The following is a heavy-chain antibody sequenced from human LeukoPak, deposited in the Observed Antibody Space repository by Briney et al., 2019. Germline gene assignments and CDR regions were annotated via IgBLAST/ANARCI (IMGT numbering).Heavy chain of an antibody. J-gene: IGHJ3*02. CDR3: ARDSSNFDFWSGYRSRHDAFDI. CDR1: GGSISSYY. D-gene: IGHD3-3*01. V-gene: IGHV4-59*01. CDR2: IYYSGST. Sequence: SETLSPTCTVSGGSISSYYWSWIRQPPGKGLEWIGYIYYSGSTNYNPSLKSRVTISVDTSKNQFSLKLSSVTAADTAVYYCARDSSNFDFWSGYRSRHDAFDIWGQGTMVTVSS.